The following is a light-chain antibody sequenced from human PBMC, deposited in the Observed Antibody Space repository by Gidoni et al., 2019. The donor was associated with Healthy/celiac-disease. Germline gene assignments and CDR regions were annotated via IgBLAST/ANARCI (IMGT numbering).Light chain of an antibody. Sequence: PGERVTLSCRASQSVSSSYLTWYQQKPGQAPRLLIYGASTRATSIPARFSGSGSGTDFTLTISSLQLEDFAVYYCQQDYNLPFGGGTKVEIK. J-gene: IGKJ4*01. CDR3: QQDYNLP. V-gene: IGKV3D-7*01. CDR1: QSVSSSY. CDR2: GAS.